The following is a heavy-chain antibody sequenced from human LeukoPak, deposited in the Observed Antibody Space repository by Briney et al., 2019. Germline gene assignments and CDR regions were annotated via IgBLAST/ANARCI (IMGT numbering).Heavy chain of an antibody. CDR2: ISSSSSYI. CDR3: ASAVAAAPIDAFDI. J-gene: IGHJ3*02. D-gene: IGHD6-13*01. V-gene: IGHV3-21*01. CDR1: GFTFSSYS. Sequence: GGSLRLSCAASGFTFSSYSMNWVRQAPGKGLEWVSYISSSSSYIYYADSVKGRFTISRDNAKNSLYLQMNSLRAEDTAVYYCASAVAAAPIDAFDIWGQGTMVTVSS.